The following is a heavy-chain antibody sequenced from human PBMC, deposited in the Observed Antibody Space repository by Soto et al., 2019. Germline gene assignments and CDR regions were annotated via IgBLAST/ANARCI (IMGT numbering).Heavy chain of an antibody. V-gene: IGHV4-59*01. CDR3: AREWSAFDH. CDR2: MYSSGST. D-gene: IGHD2-15*01. CDR1: GGSITSYK. J-gene: IGHJ4*02. Sequence: SETLSLTCTVSGGSITSYKWSWIRQSPGKGLEWIAYMYSSGSTNYNPSLKSRVTISVDTSKNQYSLKLNSATAADTAVYYCAREWSAFDHWGQGILVTVPS.